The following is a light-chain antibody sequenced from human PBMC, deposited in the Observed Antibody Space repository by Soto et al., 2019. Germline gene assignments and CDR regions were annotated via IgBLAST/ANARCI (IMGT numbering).Light chain of an antibody. CDR2: DAS. CDR3: QQFNNWPRT. V-gene: IGKV3-15*01. J-gene: IGKJ1*01. CDR1: QSVSSK. Sequence: IVMTQSAATLSVSAGERATLSSKASQSVSSKLAWYQQKPGQAPRLLIYDASTRATGIPARFSGSGSGTEVNLTISSLQSEDFTVYYCQQFNNWPRTFGQGTKVDIK.